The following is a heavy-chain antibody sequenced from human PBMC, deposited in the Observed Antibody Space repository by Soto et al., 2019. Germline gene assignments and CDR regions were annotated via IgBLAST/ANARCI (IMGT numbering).Heavy chain of an antibody. Sequence: QVQLQESGPGLVKPSQTLSLTCTVSGGSISSGGYYWSWIRQHPGKGLEWIGYIYYSGSTYYNPSLKSRVTISVDTSKNQFSLKLSSVTAADTAVYYCARGRGPHTYGSGSGYYYYGMDVWGQGTTVTVSS. V-gene: IGHV4-31*03. CDR2: IYYSGST. J-gene: IGHJ6*02. CDR3: ARGRGPHTYGSGSGYYYYGMDV. CDR1: GGSISSGGYY. D-gene: IGHD3-10*01.